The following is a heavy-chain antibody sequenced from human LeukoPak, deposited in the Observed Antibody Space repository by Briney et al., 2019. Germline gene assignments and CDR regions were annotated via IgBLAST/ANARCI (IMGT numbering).Heavy chain of an antibody. D-gene: IGHD4-11*01. CDR2: IWYDGSNK. CDR1: GFTFSYYT. J-gene: IGHJ5*02. Sequence: VQPGRSLRLSCAASGFTFSYYTMHWVRQAPGKGLEWVAFIWYDGSNKYYADSVKGRFTISRDNSKNTLYLQMNSLRVEDTAVYYCARDGTVTAGPFDPWGRGTLVTVSS. CDR3: ARDGTVTAGPFDP. V-gene: IGHV3-33*08.